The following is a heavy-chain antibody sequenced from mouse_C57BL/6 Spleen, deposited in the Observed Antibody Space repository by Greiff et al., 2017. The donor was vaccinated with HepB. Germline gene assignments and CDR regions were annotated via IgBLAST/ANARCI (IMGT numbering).Heavy chain of an antibody. D-gene: IGHD2-5*01. V-gene: IGHV1-69*01. J-gene: IGHJ1*03. CDR1: GYTFTSYW. Sequence: QVQLQQPGAELVMPGASVKLSCKASGYTFTSYWMHWVKQRPGQGLEWIGEIDPSDSYTNYNQKFKGKSTLTVDKSSSTAYMQLSSLTSEDSAVYYCARVYLDSNYWYFDVWGTGTTVTVSS. CDR3: ARVYLDSNYWYFDV. CDR2: IDPSDSYT.